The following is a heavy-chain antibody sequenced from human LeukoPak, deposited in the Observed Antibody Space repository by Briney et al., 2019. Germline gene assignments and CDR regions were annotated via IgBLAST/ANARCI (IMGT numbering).Heavy chain of an antibody. J-gene: IGHJ4*02. D-gene: IGHD1-1*01. Sequence: GGSLRLSCAASGFTFNTYGMSWVRQAPGKGLEWVSAISGSGGSTYYADSVKGRFTISRDNAKNSLYLQMNSLRAEDTAVYYCARDFFEGTRNFDYWGQGTLVTVSS. CDR3: ARDFFEGTRNFDY. CDR1: GFTFNTYG. V-gene: IGHV3-23*01. CDR2: ISGSGGST.